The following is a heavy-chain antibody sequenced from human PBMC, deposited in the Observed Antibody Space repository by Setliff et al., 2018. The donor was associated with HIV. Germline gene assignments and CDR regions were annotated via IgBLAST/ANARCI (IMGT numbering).Heavy chain of an antibody. J-gene: IGHJ6*03. CDR1: GGTFSNYG. V-gene: IGHV1-69*05. D-gene: IGHD3-3*01. CDR3: VRGVQSPPHYSYYYMDV. CDR2: IIPISGTA. Sequence: KVSCKASGGTFSNYGMSWVRQAPGQGLEWMGGIIPISGTANYAQKFQGRVTITTDESTSTAYMELTSLRFDDTAMYYCVRGVQSPPHYSYYYMDVWGEGTMVTVSS.